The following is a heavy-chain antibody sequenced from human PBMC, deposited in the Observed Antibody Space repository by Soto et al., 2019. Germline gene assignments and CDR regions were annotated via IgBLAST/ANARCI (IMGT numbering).Heavy chain of an antibody. CDR2: IFWDADK. D-gene: IGHD1-1*01. J-gene: IGHJ4*02. CDR1: GFSLSTRGVG. CDR3: AHRSRGYAYYFDQ. V-gene: IGHV2-5*02. Sequence: QITLKESGPPLVKPTQTLTLTCSFSGFSLSTRGVGVGWIRQPPGKALEWLALIFWDADKWYSPSLRSRLTITEDTSKNQVVLTLPNMDPVDAATYYCAHRSRGYAYYFDQWGQGTLVTLSS.